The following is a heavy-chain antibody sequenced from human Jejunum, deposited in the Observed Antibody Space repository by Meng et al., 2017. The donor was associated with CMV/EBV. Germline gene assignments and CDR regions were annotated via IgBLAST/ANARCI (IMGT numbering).Heavy chain of an antibody. CDR3: VRVIAAKDYFDY. Sequence: AASGFTFSDFNMNWVRQAPGKGLEWVANIREDGSEKHYADSIKGRLTVSRDNAKRSLYLQMNSLRAEDTALYYCVRVIAAKDYFDYWGQGTLVTVSS. CDR2: IREDGSEK. J-gene: IGHJ4*02. V-gene: IGHV3-7*01. CDR1: GFTFSDFN. D-gene: IGHD6-13*01.